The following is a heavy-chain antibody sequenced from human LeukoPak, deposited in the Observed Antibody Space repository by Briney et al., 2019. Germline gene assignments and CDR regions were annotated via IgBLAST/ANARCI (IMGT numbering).Heavy chain of an antibody. Sequence: GASVKVSCKASGYTFTGYYMHWVRQAPGQGLEWIGWINPNSGGTNYAQKFQGRVTMTRDTYIRSAFMELSRLRNDQTGTRYYGRGGECAVAGVDWFDPWGQGTLVTVSS. CDR3: GRGGECAVAGVDWFDP. CDR2: INPNSGGT. V-gene: IGHV1-2*02. J-gene: IGHJ5*02. D-gene: IGHD6-19*01. CDR1: GYTFTGYY.